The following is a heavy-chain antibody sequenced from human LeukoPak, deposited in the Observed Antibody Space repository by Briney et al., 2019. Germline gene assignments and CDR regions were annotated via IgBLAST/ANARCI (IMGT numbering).Heavy chain of an antibody. CDR3: AKAPLGYTYGPWSDY. Sequence: PGASLRLSCAASGFTFSSYAMSWVRQTPGKGLEWVSGISGSGDSTYYADSVKGRFTISRDNSKNTLYLQMHSLRADDTAVYYCAKAPLGYTYGPWSDYWGQGTLVTVSS. CDR1: GFTFSSYA. CDR2: ISGSGDST. J-gene: IGHJ4*02. V-gene: IGHV3-23*01. D-gene: IGHD5-18*01.